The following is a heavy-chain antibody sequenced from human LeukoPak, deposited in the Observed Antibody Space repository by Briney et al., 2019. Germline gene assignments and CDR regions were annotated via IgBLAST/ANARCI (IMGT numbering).Heavy chain of an antibody. Sequence: GGSLRLSCAASGFTFSSYGMHWVRQAPGKGLEGVAFIRYDGSNKYYADSVKGRFTISRDNSKNTLYLQMNSLRAEDTAVYYCASRAIAVANARGQGTLVTVSS. CDR1: GFTFSSYG. CDR2: IRYDGSNK. CDR3: ASRAIAVANA. V-gene: IGHV3-30*02. J-gene: IGHJ4*02. D-gene: IGHD6-19*01.